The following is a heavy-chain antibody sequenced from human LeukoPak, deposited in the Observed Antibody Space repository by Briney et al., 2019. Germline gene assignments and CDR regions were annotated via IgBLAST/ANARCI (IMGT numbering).Heavy chain of an antibody. D-gene: IGHD3-22*01. Sequence: ASVKVSCKASGYTFTSYGISWVRQAPGQGLEWMGWISAYNGNTNYAQKLQGRVTMTTDTSTSTAYMELRSLRSDDTAVYYCARDLSGHYDSSGYEFDYWGQGTLVTVSS. V-gene: IGHV1-18*01. CDR1: GYTFTSYG. CDR3: ARDLSGHYDSSGYEFDY. CDR2: ISAYNGNT. J-gene: IGHJ4*02.